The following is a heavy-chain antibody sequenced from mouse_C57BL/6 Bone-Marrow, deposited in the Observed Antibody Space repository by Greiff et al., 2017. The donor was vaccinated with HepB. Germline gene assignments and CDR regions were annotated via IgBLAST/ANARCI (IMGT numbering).Heavy chain of an antibody. V-gene: IGHV5-4*01. J-gene: IGHJ3*01. CDR3: AREGSYYSNQAWFAY. D-gene: IGHD2-5*01. CDR1: GFTFSSYA. Sequence: EVQLMESGGGLVKPGGSLKLSCAASGFTFSSYAMSWVRQTPEKRLEWVATISDGGSYTYYPDNVKGRFTISRDNAKNNLYLQMSHLKSEDTAMYYCAREGSYYSNQAWFAYWGQGTLVTVSA. CDR2: ISDGGSYT.